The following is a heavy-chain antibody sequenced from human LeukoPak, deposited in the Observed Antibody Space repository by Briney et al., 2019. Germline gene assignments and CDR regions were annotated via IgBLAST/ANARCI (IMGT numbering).Heavy chain of an antibody. CDR2: IYHSEST. CDR1: GGSFSGYY. CDR3: ARSHDILTGYYVFDY. V-gene: IGHV4-34*01. D-gene: IGHD3-9*01. J-gene: IGHJ4*02. Sequence: SETLSLTCAVYGGSFSGYYWSWIRQPPGKGLEWIGEIYHSESTNYNPSLKSRVTISVDKSKNQFSLKLTSVTAADTAVYYCARSHDILTGYYVFDYWGQGTLVTVSS.